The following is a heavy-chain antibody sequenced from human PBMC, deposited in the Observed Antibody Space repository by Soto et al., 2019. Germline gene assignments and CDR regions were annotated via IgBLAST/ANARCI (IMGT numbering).Heavy chain of an antibody. D-gene: IGHD5-12*01. V-gene: IGHV4-59*01. CDR3: ARDRGVGAFDI. CDR2: IYYSGST. J-gene: IGHJ3*02. CDR1: GGSISSYF. Sequence: PSETLSLTCTVSGGSISSYFLSWIRQPPGKGLEWIGYIYYSGSTNYNPSLKSRVTISVDTSKNQFSLKLSSVTAADTAVYYCARDRGVGAFDIWGQGTMVTVSS.